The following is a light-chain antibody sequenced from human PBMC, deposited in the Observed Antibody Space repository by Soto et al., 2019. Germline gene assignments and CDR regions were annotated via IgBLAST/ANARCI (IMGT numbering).Light chain of an antibody. Sequence: EIVLTQSPGTLSLSPGESATLSCRASQNVGSTSLAWYQQRPGQVPRLLISGTSTRATGIPDRFTGSGSGTDSTLTIIRLQPEDFAVYYCQHYGSSPRTFGQGTRV. V-gene: IGKV3-20*01. CDR3: QHYGSSPRT. CDR1: QNVGSTS. CDR2: GTS. J-gene: IGKJ1*01.